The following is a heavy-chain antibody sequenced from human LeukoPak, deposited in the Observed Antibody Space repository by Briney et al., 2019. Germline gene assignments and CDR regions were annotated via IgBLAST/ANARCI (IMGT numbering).Heavy chain of an antibody. D-gene: IGHD2-21*02. V-gene: IGHV1-8*01. CDR1: GYTFTNYD. CDR3: ARTPPKGDIDY. Sequence: GASVTVSCKASGYTFTNYDINWVRQATGRGLEWLGWMSASSGNTGYAQKFQGRVSMTRATSISTAYLELSSLTFEDTAVYYCARTPPKGDIDYWGQGTLVTVSS. J-gene: IGHJ4*02. CDR2: MSASSGNT.